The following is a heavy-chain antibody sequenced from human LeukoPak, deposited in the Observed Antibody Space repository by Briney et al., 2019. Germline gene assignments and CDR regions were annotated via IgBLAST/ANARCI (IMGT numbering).Heavy chain of an antibody. J-gene: IGHJ1*01. CDR2: IYHSGST. D-gene: IGHD2-2*01. CDR3: ARVALEYAAEYFQH. Sequence: TLSLTCTVSGGSISSGGYSWSWIRQPPGKGLEWIGYIYHSGSTYYNPSLKSRVTISVDRSKNQFSLKLSSVTAADTAVYYCARVALEYAAEYFQHWGQGTLVTVSS. V-gene: IGHV4-30-2*01. CDR1: GGSISSGGYS.